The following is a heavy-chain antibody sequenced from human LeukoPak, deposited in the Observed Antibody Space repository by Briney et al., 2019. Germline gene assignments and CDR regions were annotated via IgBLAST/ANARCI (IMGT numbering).Heavy chain of an antibody. CDR2: VIPIFGTA. CDR3: ARDRDFLSRGVWSDP. V-gene: IGHV1-69*06. D-gene: IGHD3-3*01. Sequence: ASVKVSCKASGGTFSSYAISWVRQAPGQGLEWMGGVIPIFGTANYAQKFQDRVTITADKSTSTAYMELSSLRSEDTAVYYCARDRDFLSRGVWSDPWGQGTLVTASS. J-gene: IGHJ5*02. CDR1: GGTFSSYA.